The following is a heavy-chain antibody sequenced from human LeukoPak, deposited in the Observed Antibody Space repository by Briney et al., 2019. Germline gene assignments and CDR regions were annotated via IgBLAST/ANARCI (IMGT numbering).Heavy chain of an antibody. V-gene: IGHV4-38-2*01. Sequence: PSETLSLTCAVSGYSISSGYYWGWIRQPPGKGLEWIGSIYHSGSTYYNPSLKSRVTISVDTSKNQFSPKLSSVTAADTAVYYCARGVDYWGQGTLVTVSS. CDR2: IYHSGST. J-gene: IGHJ4*02. CDR1: GYSISSGYY. CDR3: ARGVDY.